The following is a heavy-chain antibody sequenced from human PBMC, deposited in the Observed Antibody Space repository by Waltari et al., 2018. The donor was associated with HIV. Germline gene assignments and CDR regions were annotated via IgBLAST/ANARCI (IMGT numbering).Heavy chain of an antibody. V-gene: IGHV1-46*02. CDR1: GFTFQASS. J-gene: IGHJ6*02. CDR2: IDANDGDT. CDR3: ARDKEWIVVFIELTHQKYHHSNGLDV. Sequence: QVQVVQSGPEVKKPGASVRLPCLTSGFTFQASSGDLVGQSPSQRREWMGIIDANDGDTRYGQKFQCRVTINRDRSTNSVQLEMRKLRSDDTAIYYCARDKEWIVVFIELTHQKYHHSNGLDVWGQGTTITVSS. D-gene: IGHD3-16*02.